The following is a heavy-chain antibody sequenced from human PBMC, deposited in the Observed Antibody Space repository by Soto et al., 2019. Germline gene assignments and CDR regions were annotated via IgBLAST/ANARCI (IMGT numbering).Heavy chain of an antibody. J-gene: IGHJ5*02. Sequence: GGSLRLSCAASGFTFSSYAMSWVRQAPGKGLEWVAVIWYDGSNKYYADSVKGRFTISRDNSKNTLYLQMNSLRAEDTAVYYWARDRRAVAPWFDPWGQGTLVTVSS. CDR3: ARDRRAVAPWFDP. V-gene: IGHV3-33*08. D-gene: IGHD6-19*01. CDR1: GFTFSSYA. CDR2: IWYDGSNK.